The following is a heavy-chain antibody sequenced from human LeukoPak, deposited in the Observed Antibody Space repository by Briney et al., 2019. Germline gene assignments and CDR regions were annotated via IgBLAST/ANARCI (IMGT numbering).Heavy chain of an antibody. D-gene: IGHD2/OR15-2a*01. V-gene: IGHV3-23*01. J-gene: IGHJ4*02. CDR3: ARGSMGGTFDY. Sequence: GGSLRLSCAASGFTFSSYAMSWVRQAPGKGLDWVSAISGSGGNTYYADSVKGRFTVSRDNAKNSLFLQMNSLRAEDTAVYYCARGSMGGTFDYWGQGTLVTVSA. CDR2: ISGSGGNT. CDR1: GFTFSSYA.